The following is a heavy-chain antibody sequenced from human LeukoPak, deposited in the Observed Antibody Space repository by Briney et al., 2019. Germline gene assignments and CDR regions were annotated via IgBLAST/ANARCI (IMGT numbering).Heavy chain of an antibody. CDR3: ARDIGSGSYQFDY. CDR2: ISSSSSYI. D-gene: IGHD3-10*01. CDR1: GFTFSNAW. J-gene: IGHJ4*02. Sequence: GGSLRLSCAASGFTFSNAWMNWVRQAPGKGLEWVSSISSSSSYIYYADSVKGRFTISGDNAKNSLYLQMNSLRAEDTAVYYCARDIGSGSYQFDYWGQGTLVTVSS. V-gene: IGHV3-21*01.